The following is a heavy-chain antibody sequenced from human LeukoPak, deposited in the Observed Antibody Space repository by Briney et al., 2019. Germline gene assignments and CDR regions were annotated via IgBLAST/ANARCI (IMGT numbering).Heavy chain of an antibody. CDR2: IYYSGST. V-gene: IGHV4-59*01. CDR3: ARDRWELQDRSAFDI. Sequence: PSETLSLTCAVSVVSLSRYYWSWIRQPPGKGLEGIGYIYYSGSTNYNPSLKSRVTISVDTSKNQFSLKLSSVTAADTAVYYCARDRWELQDRSAFDIWGQGTMVTVSS. CDR1: VVSLSRYY. D-gene: IGHD1-26*01. J-gene: IGHJ3*02.